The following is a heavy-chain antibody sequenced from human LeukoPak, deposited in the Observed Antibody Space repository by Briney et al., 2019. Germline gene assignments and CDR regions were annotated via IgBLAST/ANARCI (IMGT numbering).Heavy chain of an antibody. Sequence: SETLSLTCAVYGGSFSGYYWSWIRQPPGKGLEWIGEINHSGSTNYNPSLKSRVTISVDTSKNQFSLKLSSVTAADTAVYYCARHLPGATWFDPWGQGTQVTVSS. CDR3: ARHLPGATWFDP. V-gene: IGHV4-34*01. D-gene: IGHD1-26*01. CDR2: INHSGST. CDR1: GGSFSGYY. J-gene: IGHJ5*02.